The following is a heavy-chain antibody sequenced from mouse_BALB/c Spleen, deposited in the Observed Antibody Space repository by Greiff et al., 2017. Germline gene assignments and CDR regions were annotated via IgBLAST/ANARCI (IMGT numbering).Heavy chain of an antibody. J-gene: IGHJ3*01. V-gene: IGHV1-7*01. CDR1: GYTFTSYW. Sequence: QVQLQQSGAELAKPGASVKMSCKASGYTFTSYWMHWVKQRPGQGLEWIGYINPSTGYTEYNQKFKDKATLTADKSSSTAYMQLSSLTSEDSAVYYCARSDTASWFAYWGQGTLVTVSA. CDR2: INPSTGYT. CDR3: ARSDTASWFAY. D-gene: IGHD1-2*01.